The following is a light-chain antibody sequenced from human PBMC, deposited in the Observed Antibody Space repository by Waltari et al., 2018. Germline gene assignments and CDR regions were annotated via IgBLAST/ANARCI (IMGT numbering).Light chain of an antibody. CDR3: QQYSNWPRT. Sequence: EIVMTQSPATLSVSPGETVTLSCRASQSIANNLAWYQQKPGQAPKVFSYGASTRATTVPARFSGSGSGTEFTLTISSLQSEDFAVYYCQQYSNWPRTFGQGTKVEIK. V-gene: IGKV3-15*01. J-gene: IGKJ1*01. CDR1: QSIANN. CDR2: GAS.